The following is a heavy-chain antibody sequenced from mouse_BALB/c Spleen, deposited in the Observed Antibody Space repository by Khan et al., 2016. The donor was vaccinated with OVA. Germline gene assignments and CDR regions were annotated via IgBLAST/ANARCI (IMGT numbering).Heavy chain of an antibody. V-gene: IGHV3-2*02. CDR1: GYSITSGYA. Sequence: EVQLVESGPGLVKPPQSLSLTCTVTGYSITSGYAWNWIRQFPGNKLEWMGYISYSGVTSYNPSLKSRISITRDTSKNQFFLQLNSLTTEDTATDYCARGNYYGYDFDYWGQGTTLTVSS. CDR2: ISYSGVT. D-gene: IGHD1-2*01. CDR3: ARGNYYGYDFDY. J-gene: IGHJ2*01.